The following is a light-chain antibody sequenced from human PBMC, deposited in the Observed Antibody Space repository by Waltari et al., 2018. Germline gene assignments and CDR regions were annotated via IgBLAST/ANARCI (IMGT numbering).Light chain of an antibody. CDR2: KAS. J-gene: IGKJ1*01. V-gene: IGKV1-5*03. CDR3: QQYNSFPWT. Sequence: DIQMTQSPSTLSASVGDRVTITCRASQNIDYWLAWYQQKPGKAPNLLIYKASSLESGVPSRCSGSGSGTQFSLPISSLQPGDFATYYCQQYNSFPWTFGQGTKVELK. CDR1: QNIDYW.